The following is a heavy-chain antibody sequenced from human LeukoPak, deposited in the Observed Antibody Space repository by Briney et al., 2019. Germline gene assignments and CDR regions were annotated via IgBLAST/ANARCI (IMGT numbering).Heavy chain of an antibody. V-gene: IGHV1-18*01. J-gene: IGHJ5*02. CDR3: ARDCSTSCYWFDP. D-gene: IGHD2-2*01. CDR2: ISGYDGKT. CDR1: GYIFTTYG. Sequence: ASVKVSCKASGYIFTTYGISWVRQAPGQGVEWMGCISGYDGKTKYAQKLQGRVTMTTDTSTSTAYMELRSLRSDDTAVYYCARDCSTSCYWFDPWGQGTLVTVAS.